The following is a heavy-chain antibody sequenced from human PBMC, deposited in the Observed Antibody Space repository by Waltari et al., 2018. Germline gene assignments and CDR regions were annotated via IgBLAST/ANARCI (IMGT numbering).Heavy chain of an antibody. CDR2: IYYTGSA. J-gene: IGHJ5*02. V-gene: IGHV4-39*01. CDR3: ARHTIFGVVRKFDP. CDR1: GDSISSNGNY. D-gene: IGHD3-3*01. Sequence: QLQLQESGPGLVDPSETLSLTCTVSGDSISSNGNYWGWVRQPPGKGLEWIGSIYYTGSASYNPSFKSRVIILVDAAKSQFTLMLGSVTAADTAVYYCARHTIFGVVRKFDPWGQGTLVTVSS.